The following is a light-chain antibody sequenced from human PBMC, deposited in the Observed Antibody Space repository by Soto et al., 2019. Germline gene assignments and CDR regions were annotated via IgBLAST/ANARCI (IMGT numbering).Light chain of an antibody. V-gene: IGKV1-39*01. J-gene: IGKJ3*01. CDR2: AAS. Sequence: DIQMTQSPSSLSASVGDRVTIACRASQSTSSHLSWYQQKPGKPPKILIYAASFLQSGVPSRFSGSGSETDFTLTISSLQPEDFATYYCQQTYSTPYTFGPGTKVDIK. CDR1: QSTSSH. CDR3: QQTYSTPYT.